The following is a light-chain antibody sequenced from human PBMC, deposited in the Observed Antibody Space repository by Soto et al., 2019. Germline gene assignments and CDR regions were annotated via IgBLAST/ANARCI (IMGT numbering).Light chain of an antibody. Sequence: DIQMTQSPSSLSASVGDRVTITCRASQSISSYLNWYQQKPGKAPKLLIYDASNLETGVPSRFSGSGSGTHFTFTISCLQPEDIATYYCQQYDTLRVTFGPGTKVDIK. V-gene: IGKV1-33*01. CDR2: DAS. CDR3: QQYDTLRVT. CDR1: QSISSY. J-gene: IGKJ3*01.